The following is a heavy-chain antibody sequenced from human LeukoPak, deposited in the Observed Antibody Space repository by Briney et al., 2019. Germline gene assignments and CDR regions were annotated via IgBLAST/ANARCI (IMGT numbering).Heavy chain of an antibody. D-gene: IGHD1-26*01. CDR2: INLGDSET. J-gene: IGHJ5*02. V-gene: IGHV5-51*01. CDR1: GHSFTNHW. Sequence: GESLKISCEASGHSFTNHWIGWVRQMPGKGLEWMGIINLGDSETQYSPSFQGQVTISLDKSISTAYLQWRSLKVSDTVMYYCARRPYSGSPNWFDPWGQGTLVTVSS. CDR3: ARRPYSGSPNWFDP.